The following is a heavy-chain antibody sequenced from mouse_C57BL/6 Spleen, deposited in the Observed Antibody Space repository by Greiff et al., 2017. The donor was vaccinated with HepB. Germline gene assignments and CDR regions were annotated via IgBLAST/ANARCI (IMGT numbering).Heavy chain of an antibody. CDR3: ARQTPNWYFDV. J-gene: IGHJ1*03. V-gene: IGHV5-12*01. CDR1: GFTFSDYY. Sequence: EVQGVESGGGLVQPGGSLKLSCAASGFTFSDYYMYWVRQTPEKRLEWVAYISNGGGSTYYPDTVKGRFTISRDNAKNTLYLQMSRLKSEDTAMYYCARQTPNWYFDVWGTGTTVTVSS. CDR2: ISNGGGST.